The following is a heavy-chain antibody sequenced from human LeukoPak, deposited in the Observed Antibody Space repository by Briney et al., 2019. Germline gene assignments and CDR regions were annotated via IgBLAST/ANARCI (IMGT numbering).Heavy chain of an antibody. D-gene: IGHD5-24*01. J-gene: IGHJ6*03. CDR3: ARGSRDGYNSYYYYYMDV. V-gene: IGHV4-59*01. CDR2: IYYSGST. Sequence: SETLSLTCTVSGGSISSYYWSWIRQPPGKGLERIGYIYYSGSTNYNPSLKSRVTISVDTSKNQFSLKLSSVTAADTAVYYCARGSRDGYNSYYYYYMDVWGKGTTVTISS. CDR1: GGSISSYY.